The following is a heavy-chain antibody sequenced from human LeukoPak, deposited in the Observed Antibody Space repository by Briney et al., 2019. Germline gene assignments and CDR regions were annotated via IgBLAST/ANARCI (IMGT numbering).Heavy chain of an antibody. D-gene: IGHD5-18*01. CDR1: GFTFGDYA. CDR2: IRSKAYGGTT. J-gene: IGHJ4*02. Sequence: SLRLSCTASGFTFGDYAMSWFRQAPGKGLQWEGIIRSKAYGGTTEYAASVKGRFTISRDDSKSIAYPQMNSLKTEDTAVYYCTRAPSQNTAMVTPPFDYWGQGTLVTVSS. CDR3: TRAPSQNTAMVTPPFDY. V-gene: IGHV3-49*03.